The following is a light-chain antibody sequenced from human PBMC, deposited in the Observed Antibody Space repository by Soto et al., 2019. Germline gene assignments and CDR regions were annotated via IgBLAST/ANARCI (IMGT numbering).Light chain of an antibody. Sequence: EIVLTQSPGTLSLSPGERATFSCRPSQSVSTTSLAWYQQKPGLPPRLLMYATSSRATGIPDRFTGSGSATDFTLSISRVEPGDSAVYYCQQYGSSPWTFGQGTKVEIK. CDR1: QSVSTTS. J-gene: IGKJ1*01. V-gene: IGKV3-20*01. CDR3: QQYGSSPWT. CDR2: ATS.